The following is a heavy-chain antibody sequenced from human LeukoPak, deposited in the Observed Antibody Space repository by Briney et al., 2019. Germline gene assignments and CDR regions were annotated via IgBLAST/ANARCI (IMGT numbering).Heavy chain of an antibody. V-gene: IGHV3-23*01. CDR2: ITGSGEST. D-gene: IGHD4-17*01. CDR1: GFTFSVYA. J-gene: IGHJ4*02. Sequence: GGSLRLSCAASGFTFSVYAMSWVRQAPGKGLEWVSGITGSGESTYYADSVKGRFTISRDKYKNILYLQMNSLRAEDTAVYYCVRGSYGAYDYWGQGSLVTVSS. CDR3: VRGSYGAYDY.